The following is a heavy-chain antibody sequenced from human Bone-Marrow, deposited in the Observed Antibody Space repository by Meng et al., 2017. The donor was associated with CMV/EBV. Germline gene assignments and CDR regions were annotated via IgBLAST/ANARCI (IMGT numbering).Heavy chain of an antibody. CDR1: SDHY. CDR2: IYSGGST. CDR3: AKSDYGSGSYPTRIWYYFDY. V-gene: IGHV3-53*01. J-gene: IGHJ4*02. Sequence: SDHYISWLRQAPGKGLEWVSVIYSGGSTYYADSVKGRFTISRDNSKNTLYLQMNSLRAEDTAVYYCAKSDYGSGSYPTRIWYYFDYWGQGTLVTVSS. D-gene: IGHD3-10*01.